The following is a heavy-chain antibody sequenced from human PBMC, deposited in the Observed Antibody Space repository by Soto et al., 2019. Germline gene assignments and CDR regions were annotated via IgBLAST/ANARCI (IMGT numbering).Heavy chain of an antibody. V-gene: IGHV3-53*01. Sequence: EVQLVESGGGMIQPGGSLRLSCAASGFTISRNYMSWVRQAPGKGLEWVSVIYSAGNTYYADSVKGRFSISRDNSKNTVYLQMNSLRVEDTAVYYCARGRDGYNFLYEPTWGQGTLVTVSS. D-gene: IGHD5-12*01. CDR3: ARGRDGYNFLYEPT. CDR1: GFTISRNY. J-gene: IGHJ4*02. CDR2: IYSAGNT.